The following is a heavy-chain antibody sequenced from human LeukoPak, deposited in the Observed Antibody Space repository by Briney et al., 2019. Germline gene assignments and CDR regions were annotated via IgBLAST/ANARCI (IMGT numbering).Heavy chain of an antibody. V-gene: IGHV3-30-3*01. CDR1: GFTFSSYA. J-gene: IGHJ4*02. Sequence: GGSLRLSCAASGFTFSSYAMHWVRQAPGKGLEWVAVISYDGSNKYYADSVKGRFTISRDNSKNTLYLQMNSLRAEDTAVYYCARDLFWGQGTLVTVSS. CDR3: ARDLF. CDR2: ISYDGSNK.